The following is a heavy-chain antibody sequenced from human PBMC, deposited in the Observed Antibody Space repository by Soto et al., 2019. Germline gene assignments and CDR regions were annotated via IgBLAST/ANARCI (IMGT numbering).Heavy chain of an antibody. CDR3: ARHRHAFLEWLSKDNWFDP. D-gene: IGHD3-3*01. CDR1: GYSFTSYW. CDR2: IDPSDSYT. V-gene: IGHV5-10-1*01. J-gene: IGHJ5*02. Sequence: GESLKISCKGSGYSFTSYWISWVRQMPGKGLEWMGRIDPSDSYTNYSPSFQGHVTISADKSISTAYLQWSSLKASDTAMYYCARHRHAFLEWLSKDNWFDPWGQGTLVTVSS.